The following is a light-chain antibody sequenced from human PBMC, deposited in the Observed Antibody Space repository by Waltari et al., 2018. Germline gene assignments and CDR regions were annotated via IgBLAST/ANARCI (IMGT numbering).Light chain of an antibody. CDR2: VIS. Sequence: DIHMPQSPSSLFASVGDRVTITCRASQTINKYLNWYQKKQGRAPKVLISVISYLHAGVPSRFSGSGSGTDFTLTISSLQPEDFATYYCQQSDSLPLTFGGGTKVEIK. V-gene: IGKV1-39*01. CDR3: QQSDSLPLT. J-gene: IGKJ4*01. CDR1: QTINKY.